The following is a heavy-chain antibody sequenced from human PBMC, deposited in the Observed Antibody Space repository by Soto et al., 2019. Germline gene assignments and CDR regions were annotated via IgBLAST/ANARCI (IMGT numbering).Heavy chain of an antibody. CDR2: IFPSDSDT. D-gene: IGHD3-22*01. CDR3: ARKDKSGYFNWFDP. CDR1: GYRFTSYW. Sequence: PGESLKISCRTSGYRFTSYWIAWVRQMPGKVLEWMGIIFPSDSDTRYSPSFQGQVTISADRSTSTVFLQWASLKASDTAVYFCARKDKSGYFNWFDPWGQGXLVTVSS. V-gene: IGHV5-51*01. J-gene: IGHJ5*02.